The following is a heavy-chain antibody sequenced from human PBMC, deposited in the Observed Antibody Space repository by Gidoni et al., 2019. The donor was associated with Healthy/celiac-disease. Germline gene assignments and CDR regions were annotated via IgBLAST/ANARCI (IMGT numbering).Heavy chain of an antibody. CDR1: GGSISSGGYY. V-gene: IGHV4-31*03. Sequence: QVQLQESGPGLVQHSQTLSLTCPVSGGSISSGGYYWCWIRQHPGKGLEWIGYIYYSGSTYYNPSRKSRVTIAVDTSKNQFSLKLSSVTAADTAVYYCARDFPGGSGSYNPWGQGTLVTVSS. CDR2: IYYSGST. CDR3: ARDFPGGSGSYNP. D-gene: IGHD3-10*01. J-gene: IGHJ5*02.